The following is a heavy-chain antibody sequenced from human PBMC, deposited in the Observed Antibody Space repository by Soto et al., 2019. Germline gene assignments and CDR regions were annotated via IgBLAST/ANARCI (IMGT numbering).Heavy chain of an antibody. J-gene: IGHJ4*02. CDR3: AKGESRFRYFDY. CDR2: ISGGGVSK. D-gene: IGHD3-10*01. Sequence: GGSLRLSCAASGFTFSGHGMHWVRQAPGKGLEWVAAISGGGVSKFYADSVKGRFTISRDNSKNTLYLQMNSLRAEDTAVYYCAKGESRFRYFDYWGQGTLVTVSS. CDR1: GFTFSGHG. V-gene: IGHV3-23*01.